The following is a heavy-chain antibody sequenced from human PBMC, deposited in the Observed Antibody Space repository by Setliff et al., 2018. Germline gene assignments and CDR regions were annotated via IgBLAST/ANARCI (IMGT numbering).Heavy chain of an antibody. D-gene: IGHD6-19*01. CDR1: GYTLTELS. CDR3: ATDPSRIAVAGHDAFDI. J-gene: IGHJ3*02. CDR2: FDPEDGET. Sequence: VASVKVSCKVSGYTLTELSMHWVRQAPGKGLEWMGGFDPEDGETIYAQKFQGRVTMTEDTSTDTAYMELSSLRSEDTAVYYCATDPSRIAVAGHDAFDIWGQGTMVTVSS. V-gene: IGHV1-24*01.